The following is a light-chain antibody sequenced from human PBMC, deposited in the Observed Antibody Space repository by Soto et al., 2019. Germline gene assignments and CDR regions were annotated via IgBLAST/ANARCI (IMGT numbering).Light chain of an antibody. CDR1: QSISNS. Sequence: DIQMTQSLSSLSASVGDTVTITCRASQSISNSLSWYQQKPGKAPKFLIYVASTLQRGVPSRFSGSGSGTDFTLTISSLQPEDVATSYCQQTFSPPYTFGQGTKLAIK. V-gene: IGKV1-39*01. CDR2: VAS. J-gene: IGKJ2*01. CDR3: QQTFSPPYT.